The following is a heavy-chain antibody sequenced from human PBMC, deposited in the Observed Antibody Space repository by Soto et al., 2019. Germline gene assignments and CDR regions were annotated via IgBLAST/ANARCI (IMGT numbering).Heavy chain of an antibody. D-gene: IGHD2-15*01. CDR1: GYPFTGYY. CDR2: INPNSGGT. J-gene: IGHJ4*02. V-gene: IGHV1-2*02. Sequence: SVQVSCTASGYPFTGYYMHWVRQAPGQGLEWMGWINPNSGGTNYAQKFQGRVTMTRDTSISTAYMELSRLRSDDTAVYYWSGSYCSGGSFALVYWCQGSRVTVAS. CDR3: SGSYCSGGSFALVY.